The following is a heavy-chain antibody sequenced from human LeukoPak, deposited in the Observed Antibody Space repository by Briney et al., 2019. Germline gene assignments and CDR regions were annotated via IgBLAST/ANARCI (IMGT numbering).Heavy chain of an antibody. D-gene: IGHD3-16*01. J-gene: IGHJ3*01. CDR3: ARVRLVWGMETFDL. Sequence: ASVKVSCKASGGTFSSYAISWVRQAPGQGLEWTGWISGYNTYTTYAQKFQDRVTMTKDTSTSTAYMEMRSLRSDDTAIYYCARVRLVWGMETFDLWGQGTMVTVFS. CDR2: ISGYNTYT. CDR1: GGTFSSYA. V-gene: IGHV1-18*01.